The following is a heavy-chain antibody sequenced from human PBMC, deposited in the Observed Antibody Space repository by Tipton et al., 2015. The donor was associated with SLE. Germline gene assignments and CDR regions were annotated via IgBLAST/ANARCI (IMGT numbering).Heavy chain of an antibody. Sequence: QLVQSGAEVKKPGASVKVSCNGSGYTFTSYDNKWVRQATGQGLEWVGWMNPNSGNTGYAQKFQGRVTITRNTSISTAYMELSSLRSEDTAVYYCARAPTGAARTWFDPWGQGTLVTVSS. J-gene: IGHJ5*02. CDR2: MNPNSGNT. CDR3: ARAPTGAARTWFDP. V-gene: IGHV1-8*03. D-gene: IGHD7-27*01. CDR1: GYTFTSYD.